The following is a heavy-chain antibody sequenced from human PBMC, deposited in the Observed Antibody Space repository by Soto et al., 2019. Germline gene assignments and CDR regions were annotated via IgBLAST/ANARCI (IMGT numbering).Heavy chain of an antibody. CDR1: GFTFSSYA. V-gene: IGHV3-23*01. D-gene: IGHD2-15*01. CDR2: ISGSGGST. J-gene: IGHJ6*03. CDR3: VKDRPLYCSGGSCCSAVMDV. Sequence: EVQLLESGGGLVQPGGSLRLSCAASGFTFSSYAMSWVRQAPGKGLEWVSAISGSGGSTYYADSVKGRFTISRDNSKNTLYLQMNSLRAEDTAVYYCVKDRPLYCSGGSCCSAVMDVWGKGTTVTVSS.